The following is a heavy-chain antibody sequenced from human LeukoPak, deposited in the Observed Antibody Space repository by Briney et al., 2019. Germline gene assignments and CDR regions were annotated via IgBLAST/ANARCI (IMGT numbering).Heavy chain of an antibody. Sequence: GGSLRLSCAASGFTFDDYAMRWVRQAPGKGLEWVSGISWNSGSIGYADSVKGRFTISRDKAKNSLYLQMNSLRAEDTALYYCAKGDDFWSGYSPFIFDYWGQGTLVTVSS. D-gene: IGHD3-3*01. CDR3: AKGDDFWSGYSPFIFDY. CDR2: ISWNSGSI. J-gene: IGHJ4*02. V-gene: IGHV3-9*01. CDR1: GFTFDDYA.